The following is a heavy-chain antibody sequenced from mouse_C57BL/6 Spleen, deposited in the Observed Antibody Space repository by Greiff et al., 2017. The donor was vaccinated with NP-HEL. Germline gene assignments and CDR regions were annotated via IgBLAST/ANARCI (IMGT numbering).Heavy chain of an antibody. Sequence: VHLVESGPELVKPGASVKISCKASGYAFSSSWMNWVKQRPGKGLEWIGRLYPGDGDTNYNGKFKGKATLTAAKSSSTAYMQLSSLTSEDSAVYFCASCLGTGTFAYWGQGTLVTVSA. D-gene: IGHD4-1*01. CDR2: LYPGDGDT. CDR1: GYAFSSSW. CDR3: ASCLGTGTFAY. V-gene: IGHV1-82*01. J-gene: IGHJ3*01.